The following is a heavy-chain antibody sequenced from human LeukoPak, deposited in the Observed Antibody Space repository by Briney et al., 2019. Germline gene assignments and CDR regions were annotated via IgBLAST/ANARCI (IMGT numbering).Heavy chain of an antibody. CDR2: ISHSGNT. J-gene: IGHJ4*02. CDR1: GGSFSGYY. Sequence: SETLSLTCAVYGGSFSGYYWSWIRQPPGKGLEWIGEISHSGNTNYNPSLKSRVTISVDTSKNQFSLKLSSVTAADTAVYYCARDSVYDYVWGSYRPRYYFDYWGQGTLVTVSS. CDR3: ARDSVYDYVWGSYRPRYYFDY. D-gene: IGHD3-16*02. V-gene: IGHV4-34*01.